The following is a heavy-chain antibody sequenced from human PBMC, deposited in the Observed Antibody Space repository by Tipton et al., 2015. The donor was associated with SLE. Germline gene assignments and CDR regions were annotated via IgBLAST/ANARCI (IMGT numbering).Heavy chain of an antibody. CDR3: ARQPYYESPFDY. J-gene: IGHJ4*02. Sequence: TLSLTCTVSGGSITSASHYWSWIRQPAGQALEWIGRIYADGSTNYNPSLQSRVTISVDTSKNHFSLTLNSVTAADTAVYFCARQPYYESPFDYWGQGTLVTVSS. CDR2: IYADGST. V-gene: IGHV4-61*02. D-gene: IGHD3-22*01. CDR1: GGSITSASHY.